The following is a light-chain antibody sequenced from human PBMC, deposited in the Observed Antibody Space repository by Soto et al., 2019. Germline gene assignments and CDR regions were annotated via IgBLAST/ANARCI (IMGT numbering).Light chain of an antibody. V-gene: IGLV2-14*03. Sequence: QSALTQPASVSGSPGQSITISCTGTSNDVGAYNYVSWYQQYPGKAPKYIIYDVTNRPSGVSYRFSGSKSGNTASLTISGLQAEDEADYYCSSYTTSSTLYVFGTGTKVTVL. J-gene: IGLJ1*01. CDR1: SNDVGAYNY. CDR2: DVT. CDR3: SSYTTSSTLYV.